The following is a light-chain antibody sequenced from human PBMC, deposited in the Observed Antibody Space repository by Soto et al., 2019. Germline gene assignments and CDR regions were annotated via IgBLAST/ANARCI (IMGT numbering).Light chain of an antibody. J-gene: IGKJ5*01. CDR3: QQYNNWPPVT. Sequence: EILMTQSPSTLSVSGGERATRSCRASQSVSSNLAWYQQKPGQAPRLLIYGASTRATGIPARFSGSGSGTEFTLTISSLQSEDFAVYYCQQYNNWPPVTFGQGTRLEIK. V-gene: IGKV3-15*01. CDR2: GAS. CDR1: QSVSSN.